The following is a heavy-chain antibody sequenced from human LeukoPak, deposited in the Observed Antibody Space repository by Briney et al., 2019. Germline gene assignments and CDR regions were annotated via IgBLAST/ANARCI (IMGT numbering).Heavy chain of an antibody. V-gene: IGHV3-21*04. CDR3: ASETIPRGYSYGYEDYYYGMDV. J-gene: IGHJ6*02. CDR1: GFTFSSYS. CDR2: ISSSSSYI. Sequence: GGSLRLSCAASGFTFSSYSMNWVRQAPGKGLEWVSSISSSSSYIYYADSVKGRFTISRDNAKNSLYLQMNSLRAEDTAVYYCASETIPRGYSYGYEDYYYGMDVWGQGTTVTVSS. D-gene: IGHD5-18*01.